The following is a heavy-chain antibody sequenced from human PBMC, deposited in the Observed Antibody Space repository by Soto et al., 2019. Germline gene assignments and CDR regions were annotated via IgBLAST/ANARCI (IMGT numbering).Heavy chain of an antibody. CDR3: AKSRVFIGAIVTLLDS. V-gene: IGHV3-23*01. CDR1: GFTFSSYA. D-gene: IGHD3-16*02. J-gene: IGHJ4*02. Sequence: EVQLLESGGGLVQPGGSLTLSCATSGFTFSSYAMVWVRQAAEKGLEWVASISNNGDTAYYADSVKGRLTISRGNSENTLYLQMNGLRAHDTALYFCAKSRVFIGAIVTLLDSWGQGTQVTVSS. CDR2: ISNNGDTA.